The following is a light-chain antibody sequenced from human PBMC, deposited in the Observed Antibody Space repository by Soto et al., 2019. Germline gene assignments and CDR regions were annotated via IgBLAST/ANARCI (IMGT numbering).Light chain of an antibody. CDR1: QGIRSD. CDR2: VAS. Sequence: DIQMTQSPSSLSASVGDRVTITCRASQGIRSDLGWYKQKPGKAPKRLIYVASSLQSGVPSRFSGSGSGTDFTLTISSLQPEDFATYCCLQHNNYPLTFGPGTKVEIK. CDR3: LQHNNYPLT. J-gene: IGKJ1*01. V-gene: IGKV1-17*01.